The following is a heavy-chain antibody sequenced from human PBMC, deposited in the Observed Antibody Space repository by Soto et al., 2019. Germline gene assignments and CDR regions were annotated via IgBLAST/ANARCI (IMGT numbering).Heavy chain of an antibody. D-gene: IGHD4-17*01. V-gene: IGHV4-34*01. J-gene: IGHJ4*02. Sequence: SETLSLTCAVYGGSFSGYYWSWIRQPPGKGLEWIGEINHSGSTNYNPSLKSRVTISVDTSKNQFSLKLSSVTAADTAVYYCARDHNTVTTFDYWGQGTLVNVSS. CDR2: INHSGST. CDR1: GGSFSGYY. CDR3: ARDHNTVTTFDY.